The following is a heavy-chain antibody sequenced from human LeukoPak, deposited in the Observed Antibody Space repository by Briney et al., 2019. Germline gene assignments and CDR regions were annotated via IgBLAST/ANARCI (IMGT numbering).Heavy chain of an antibody. CDR1: GNYW. CDR3: ARGDRGYSGYDYLAQQTLLGY. D-gene: IGHD5-12*01. Sequence: PGGSLRLSCAASGNYWMHWVRQAPGKGLVWVSHINSDGSWTSYADSVKGRFTISKDNAKNTVYLQMNSLRAEDTAVYYCARGDRGYSGYDYLAQQTLLGYWGQGTLVTVSS. V-gene: IGHV3-74*01. CDR2: INSDGSWT. J-gene: IGHJ4*02.